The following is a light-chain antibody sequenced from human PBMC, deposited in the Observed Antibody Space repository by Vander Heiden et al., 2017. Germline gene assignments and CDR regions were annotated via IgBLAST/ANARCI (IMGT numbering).Light chain of an antibody. CDR1: QGISSY. CDR2: AAS. J-gene: IGKJ1*01. V-gene: IGKV1-8*01. CDR3: QQYYSYPPWT. Sequence: AIRMTQSPSSLSASTGDRVTITCRASQGISSYLAWYQQKPGKAPKLLIYAASTLQSGVPSRFSGSGSGTDFTLTISCLQSEDFATYYCQQYYSYPPWTFGQGTKVXIK.